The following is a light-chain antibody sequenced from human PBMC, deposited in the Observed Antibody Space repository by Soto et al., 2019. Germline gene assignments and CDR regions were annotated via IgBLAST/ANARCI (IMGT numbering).Light chain of an antibody. V-gene: IGKV1-5*03. CDR3: QQYSSYWT. CDR2: MAS. CDR1: QSISSW. J-gene: IGKJ1*01. Sequence: DIQMTQSPSTLSASVGDRVSITCRASQSISSWLAWYQQKPGKAPKLLMYMASTLESGVPSRFSGSGSGTEFTLTISSLQPDDFATYYCQQYSSYWTFGQGTKVDIK.